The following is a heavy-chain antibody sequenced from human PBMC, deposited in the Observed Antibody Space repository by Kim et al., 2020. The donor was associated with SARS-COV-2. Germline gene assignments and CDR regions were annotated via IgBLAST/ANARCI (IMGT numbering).Heavy chain of an antibody. CDR2: IYYSGSI. D-gene: IGHD3-22*01. CDR1: GGSIRSSSYY. CDR3: ASDPFITMIVVAEGYYYGIEI. J-gene: IGHJ6*02. V-gene: IGHV4-39*01. Sequence: SETLSLTCTVSGGSIRSSSYYWGWIRQPPGKGLEWIGSIYYSGSIYYNPSLKSRVTISVDTSKNKFSLKLSSVTAADTAVYYCASDPFITMIVVAEGYYYGIEIWGRRTTVTVS.